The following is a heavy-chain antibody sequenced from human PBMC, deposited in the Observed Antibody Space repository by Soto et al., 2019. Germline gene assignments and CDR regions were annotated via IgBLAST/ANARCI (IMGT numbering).Heavy chain of an antibody. CDR2: IIGDGVTT. CDR1: GFPFSSYW. Sequence: EVQLVESGGDLVQRGGSLRLSCAASGFPFSSYWMHWVRHTPGKGLDWVARIIGDGVTTYYADSVTGRFTVSRDNAKNTLSLQMSGLRADDTAVYYCAREYYGLLSGYYTDYWGQGTLVSVSS. D-gene: IGHD3-9*01. J-gene: IGHJ4*02. V-gene: IGHV3-74*01. CDR3: AREYYGLLSGYYTDY.